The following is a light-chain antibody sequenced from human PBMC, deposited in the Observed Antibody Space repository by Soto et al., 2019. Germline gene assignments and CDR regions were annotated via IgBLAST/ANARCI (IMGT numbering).Light chain of an antibody. CDR1: GNDVGGYNY. Sequence: QSVLTQPASVSGSPGQSITISCTGTGNDVGGYNYVSWYQQHPGKAPKLMIYDVSNRPSGVSNRFSGSKSGNTASLTISGLQAEDEDDYYCSSFTSSTTRVFGAGTKLTVL. CDR2: DVS. CDR3: SSFTSSTTRV. V-gene: IGLV2-14*01. J-gene: IGLJ1*01.